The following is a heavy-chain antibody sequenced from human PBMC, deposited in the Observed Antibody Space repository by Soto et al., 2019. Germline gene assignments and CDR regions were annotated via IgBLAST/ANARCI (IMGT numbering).Heavy chain of an antibody. D-gene: IGHD2-15*01. CDR2: ISAYNGNT. V-gene: IGHV1-18*01. Sequence: ASVKVSCKASGYTFTSYGISWVRQAPGQGLEWMGWISAYNGNTNYAQKLQGRVTMTTDTSTSTAYMELRSLRSDDTAVYYCARAQLGYCSGGSCYLDWFDPWGQGTLVTVSS. CDR1: GYTFTSYG. CDR3: ARAQLGYCSGGSCYLDWFDP. J-gene: IGHJ5*02.